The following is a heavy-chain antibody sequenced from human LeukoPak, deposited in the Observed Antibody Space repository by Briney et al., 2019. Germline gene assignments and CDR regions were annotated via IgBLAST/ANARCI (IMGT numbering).Heavy chain of an antibody. V-gene: IGHV4-34*01. CDR2: INHSGST. D-gene: IGHD3-3*01. J-gene: IGHJ6*03. Sequence: PSETLSLTCAVYGGSFSGYYRSWIRQPPGKGLEWIGEINHSGSTNYNPSLKSRVTISVDTSKNQFSPKLSSVTAADTAVYYCARGLVDFWSGYYTRLGAYYMDVWGKGTTVTVSS. CDR3: ARGLVDFWSGYYTRLGAYYMDV. CDR1: GGSFSGYY.